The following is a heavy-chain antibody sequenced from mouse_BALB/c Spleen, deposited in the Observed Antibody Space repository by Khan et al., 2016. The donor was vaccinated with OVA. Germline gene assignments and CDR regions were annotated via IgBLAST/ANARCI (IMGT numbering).Heavy chain of an antibody. D-gene: IGHD4-1*01. CDR1: GYSITSDYA. CDR2: ISYSGST. Sequence: EVQLQESGPGLVKPSQSLSLTCTVTGYSITSDYAWNLIRQFPGNKLEWMGYISYSGSTTYTPSLKSRISITRDTSKNQFFLQMNSVTTEDTATYYCASELGRYYAMDYWGQGTSVTVSS. CDR3: ASELGRYYAMDY. J-gene: IGHJ4*01. V-gene: IGHV3-2*02.